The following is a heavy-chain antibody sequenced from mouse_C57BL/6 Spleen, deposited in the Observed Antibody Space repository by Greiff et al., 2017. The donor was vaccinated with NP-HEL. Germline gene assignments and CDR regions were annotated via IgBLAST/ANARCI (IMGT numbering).Heavy chain of an antibody. J-gene: IGHJ3*01. CDR3: ARVGDYLFAY. D-gene: IGHD2-4*01. V-gene: IGHV1-82*01. Sequence: QVHVKQSGPELVKPGASVKISCKASGYAFSSSWMNWVKQRPGKGLEWIGRIYPGDGDTNYNGKFKGKATLTADKSSSTAYMQLSSLTSEDSAVYFCARVGDYLFAYWGQGTLVTVSA. CDR2: IYPGDGDT. CDR1: GYAFSSSW.